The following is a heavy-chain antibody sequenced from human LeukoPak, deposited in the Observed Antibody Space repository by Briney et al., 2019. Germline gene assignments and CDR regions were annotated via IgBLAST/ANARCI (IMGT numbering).Heavy chain of an antibody. CDR1: DYSISSCYF. D-gene: IGHD3-3*01. CDR3: ARDLLLTISDNLFDP. Sequence: SETLTLTCTVSDYSISSCYFWTWLRPPPGKGLEWIGNIFHTGSSYYNPSLKSPVAISVDTSKNQFSLELSSVTAADTAVYYCARDLLLTISDNLFDPWGQGTLVTVSS. CDR2: IFHTGSS. V-gene: IGHV4-38-2*02. J-gene: IGHJ5*02.